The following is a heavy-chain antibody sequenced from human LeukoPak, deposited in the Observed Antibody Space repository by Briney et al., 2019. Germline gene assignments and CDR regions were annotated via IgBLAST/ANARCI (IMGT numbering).Heavy chain of an antibody. Sequence: SETLSLTCAVYGGSFSGYYWSWIRQPPGKGLEWIGEINHSGSTNYNPSLKSRVTISVDTSKNQFSLELSSVTAADTAVYYCARHIPYYYDSSGYSDYYYGMDVWGQGTTVTVSS. CDR3: ARHIPYYYDSSGYSDYYYGMDV. CDR1: GGSFSGYY. J-gene: IGHJ6*02. CDR2: INHSGST. V-gene: IGHV4-34*01. D-gene: IGHD3-22*01.